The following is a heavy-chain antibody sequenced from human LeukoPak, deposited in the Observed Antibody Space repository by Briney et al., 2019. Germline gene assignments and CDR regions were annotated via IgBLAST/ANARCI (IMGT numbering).Heavy chain of an antibody. CDR1: RYTFTDYY. Sequence: ASVKVSCKASRYTFTDYYMHWVRQAPGQGLEWMGWINPNSGGTNYAQKFQGRVTMTRDTSISTAYMELYSLRSDDTAVYYCARGATIAVAGPAVHWGQGALVTVSS. V-gene: IGHV1-2*02. J-gene: IGHJ4*02. D-gene: IGHD6-19*01. CDR2: INPNSGGT. CDR3: ARGATIAVAGPAVH.